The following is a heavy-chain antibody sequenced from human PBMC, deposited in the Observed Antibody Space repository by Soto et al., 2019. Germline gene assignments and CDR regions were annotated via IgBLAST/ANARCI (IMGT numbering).Heavy chain of an antibody. Sequence: QITLKESGPTLVKPTQTLTLTCTFSGFSLSTSGVGVGWIRQPPGKALEWLALSSWDDDKRSSPTLKGRVTIPKDPSKNQVVLTMTNMDPVDTATYYRAHSYGSGRLVNPAHYYYYGMDVWGQGTTVTVSS. J-gene: IGHJ6*02. D-gene: IGHD3-10*01. CDR1: GFSLSTSGVG. V-gene: IGHV2-5*02. CDR3: AHSYGSGRLVNPAHYYYYGMDV. CDR2: SSWDDDK.